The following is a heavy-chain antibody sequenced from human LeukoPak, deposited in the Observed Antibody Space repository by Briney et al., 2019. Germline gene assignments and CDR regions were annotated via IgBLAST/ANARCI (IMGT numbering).Heavy chain of an antibody. Sequence: PLETLSLTCTVSGGSISSGGYYWSWIRQPPGKGLEWIGYIYYSGSTNYNPSLKSRVTISVDTSKNQFSLKLSSVTAADTAVYCCARGYYDSSGYYLGYFDYWGQGTLVTVSS. J-gene: IGHJ4*02. CDR2: IYYSGST. CDR3: ARGYYDSSGYYLGYFDY. V-gene: IGHV4-61*08. CDR1: GGSISSGGYY. D-gene: IGHD3-22*01.